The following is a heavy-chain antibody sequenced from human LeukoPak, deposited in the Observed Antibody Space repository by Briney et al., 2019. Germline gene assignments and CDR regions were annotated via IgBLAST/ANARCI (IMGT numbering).Heavy chain of an antibody. CDR3: ARIQSGSYYGWFDP. CDR1: VGSISSYY. Sequence: AETLSLICTVSVGSISSYYWSWIRQPPGKGLEWIGYIYYSGSTNYNPPLKSRVTISVDTSKNQFSLKLSSVTAADTAVYYCARIQSGSYYGWFDPWGQGPLVTVSS. D-gene: IGHD1-26*01. J-gene: IGHJ5*02. V-gene: IGHV4-59*01. CDR2: IYYSGST.